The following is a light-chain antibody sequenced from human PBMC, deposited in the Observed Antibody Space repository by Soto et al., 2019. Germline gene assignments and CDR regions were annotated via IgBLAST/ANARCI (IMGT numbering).Light chain of an antibody. CDR3: MQGTHWPWT. Sequence: DVVVTQSPLSLTVTLGQPASISCRSTQGLVYSDGNTYLNWFHQRPGQSPRRLIYMISNRDSGVPDRFSGSGSGTDFTLTISRVEAEDVGIYYCMQGTHWPWTFGQGTKVEMK. CDR2: MIS. CDR1: QGLVYSDGNTY. J-gene: IGKJ1*01. V-gene: IGKV2-30*01.